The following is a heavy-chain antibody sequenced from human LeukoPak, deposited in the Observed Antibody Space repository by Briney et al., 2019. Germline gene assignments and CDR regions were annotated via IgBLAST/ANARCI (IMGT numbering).Heavy chain of an antibody. CDR3: ARDSPLIIGTTPVDP. CDR2: IIPILGIA. V-gene: IGHV1-69*04. J-gene: IGHJ5*02. D-gene: IGHD1-7*01. CDR1: GGTFSSYA. Sequence: SVKVSCKASGGTFSSYAISWVRQAPGQGPEWMGRIIPILGIANYAQKFQGRVTITADKSTSTAYMELSSLRSEDTAVYYCARDSPLIIGTTPVDPWGQGTLVTVSS.